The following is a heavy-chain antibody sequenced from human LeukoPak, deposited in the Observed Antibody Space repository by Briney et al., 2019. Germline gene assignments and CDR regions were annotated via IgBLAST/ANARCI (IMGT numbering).Heavy chain of an antibody. J-gene: IGHJ6*02. CDR2: ISSSSSTI. Sequence: GGSLRLSCAASGFTFSSYSMNWVRQAPGKGLEWVSYISSSSSTIYYADSVKGRFTISRDNAKNSLYLQMSSLRSEDTAVYYCAANDAYGTVMDVWGQGTTVTVSS. D-gene: IGHD3-10*01. CDR3: AANDAYGTVMDV. V-gene: IGHV3-48*04. CDR1: GFTFSSYS.